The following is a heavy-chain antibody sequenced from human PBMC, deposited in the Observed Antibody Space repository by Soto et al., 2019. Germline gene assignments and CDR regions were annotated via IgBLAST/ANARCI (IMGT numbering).Heavy chain of an antibody. D-gene: IGHD1-26*01. CDR1: GGTFSSYA. V-gene: IGHV1-69*01. CDR3: ARVSVPEQWETQPMVY. CDR2: SSPIFGTA. Sequence: QVQLVQSGAEVKKPGSSVKVSCTASGGTFSSYAISWVRQAPGQGLEWMGGSSPIFGTANYAQKFQGRVTITADESTSTAYMELSSLRSEDTAVYYCARVSVPEQWETQPMVYWGQGTLVTVSS. J-gene: IGHJ4*02.